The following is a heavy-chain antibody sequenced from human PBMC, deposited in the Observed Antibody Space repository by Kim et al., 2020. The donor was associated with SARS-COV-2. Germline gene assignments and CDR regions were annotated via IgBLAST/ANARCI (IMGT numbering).Heavy chain of an antibody. CDR3: AGRRAPTIFGVVIITRSSLGY. Sequence: SETLSLTCAVYGGSFSGYYWSWIRQPPGKGLEWIGEINHSGSTNYNPSLKSRVTISVDTSKNQFSLKLSSVTAADTAVYYCAGRRAPTIFGVVIITRSSLGYWGQGTLVTVSS. V-gene: IGHV4-34*01. J-gene: IGHJ4*02. D-gene: IGHD3-3*01. CDR2: INHSGST. CDR1: GGSFSGYY.